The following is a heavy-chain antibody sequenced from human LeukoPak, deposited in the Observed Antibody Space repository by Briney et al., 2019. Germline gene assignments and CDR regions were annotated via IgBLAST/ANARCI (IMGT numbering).Heavy chain of an antibody. CDR3: ARDATGTPASY. Sequence: PSETLSLTCAVYGGSFSGYYWSWIRQPPGKGLEWIGEINHSGSTNYNPSLKSRVTISVDTSKNQFSLKLSSVTAADTAVYYCARDATGTPASYWGQGTLVTVSS. V-gene: IGHV4-34*01. D-gene: IGHD1-1*01. J-gene: IGHJ4*02. CDR2: INHSGST. CDR1: GGSFSGYY.